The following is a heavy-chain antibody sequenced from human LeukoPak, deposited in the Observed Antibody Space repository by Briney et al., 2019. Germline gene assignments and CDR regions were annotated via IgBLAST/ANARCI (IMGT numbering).Heavy chain of an antibody. CDR1: GFTFSSYA. D-gene: IGHD1/OR15-1a*01. Sequence: GGSLRLSCAASGFTFSSYAMSWVRQAPGKGLEWVSAISGSGASTYYADSVKGRFTISRDNSKNTLYLQMNSLRAEDTALYYCARGPLNTFGVDGWGHGTTVTVSS. CDR2: ISGSGAST. CDR3: ARGPLNTFGVDG. J-gene: IGHJ6*02. V-gene: IGHV3-23*01.